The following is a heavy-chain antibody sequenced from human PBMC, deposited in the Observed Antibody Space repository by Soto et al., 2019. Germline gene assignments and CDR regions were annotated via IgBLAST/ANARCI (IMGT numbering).Heavy chain of an antibody. CDR3: ARVIYCSGGSCYEGWFDP. V-gene: IGHV4-34*01. CDR1: GGSFSGYY. CDR2: INHSGST. J-gene: IGHJ5*02. D-gene: IGHD2-15*01. Sequence: SETLSLTCAVYGGSFSGYYWSWIRQPPGKGLEWIGEINHSGSTNYNPSLKSRVTISVDTSKNQFSLKLSSVTAADTAVYYCARVIYCSGGSCYEGWFDPWGQGTLVTVSS.